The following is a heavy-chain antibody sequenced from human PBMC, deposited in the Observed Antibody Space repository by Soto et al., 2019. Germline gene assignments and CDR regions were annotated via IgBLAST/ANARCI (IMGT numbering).Heavy chain of an antibody. CDR3: ARGALWFGELYTGMDV. V-gene: IGHV4-59*01. CDR1: GGSISSYY. CDR2: IYYSGST. J-gene: IGHJ6*02. Sequence: SETLSLTCTVSGGSISSYYWSWIRQPPGKGLEWIGYIYYSGSTNYNPSLKGRVTISVDTSKNQFSLKLSSVTAADTAVYYCARGALWFGELYTGMDVWGQGTTVTVSS. D-gene: IGHD3-10*01.